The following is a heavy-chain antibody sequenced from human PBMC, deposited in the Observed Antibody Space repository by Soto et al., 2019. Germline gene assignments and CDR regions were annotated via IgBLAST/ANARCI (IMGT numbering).Heavy chain of an antibody. CDR2: INPNSGGT. V-gene: IGHV1-2*04. J-gene: IGHJ3*02. Sequence: ASVKVSCKASGYTFTVYYMHWVRQAPGQGLEWMGWINPNSGGTNYAQKFQGWVTMTRDTSISTAYMELSRLRSDDTAVYYCATSSCGGDCSDAFDIWGQGTMVTVSS. CDR3: ATSSCGGDCSDAFDI. CDR1: GYTFTVYY. D-gene: IGHD2-21*02.